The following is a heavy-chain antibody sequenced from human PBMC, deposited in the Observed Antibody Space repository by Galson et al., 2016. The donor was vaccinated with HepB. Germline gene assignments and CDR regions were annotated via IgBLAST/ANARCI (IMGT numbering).Heavy chain of an antibody. V-gene: IGHV3-74*03. CDR3: ARDGSGDYLLY. J-gene: IGHJ4*02. CDR2: INSDGSST. CDR1: GFTFTSHW. Sequence: SLRLSCAASGFTFTSHWMHWVRQAPGKGLVWVSRINSDGSSTKYADSVKGRFTISRDNAKNTLYLQMNSLRAEDTAVSYCARDGSGDYLLYWGQGTLVTVAA. D-gene: IGHD1-26*01.